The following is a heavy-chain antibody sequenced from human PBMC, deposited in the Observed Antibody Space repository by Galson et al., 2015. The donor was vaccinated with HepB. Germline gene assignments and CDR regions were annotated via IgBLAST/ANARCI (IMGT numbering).Heavy chain of an antibody. CDR2: TYYRSKWFN. Sequence: CAISGDSVSSNNVAWSWIRQSPSRGLEWLGRTYYRSKWFNEYAVSVKSRITINPDTSKNQFSLQLNSVTPEDTAVYYCARGRPTYLAMDVWGQGTTVTVSS. CDR1: GDSVSSNNVA. CDR3: ARGRPTYLAMDV. D-gene: IGHD1-1*01. V-gene: IGHV6-1*01. J-gene: IGHJ6*02.